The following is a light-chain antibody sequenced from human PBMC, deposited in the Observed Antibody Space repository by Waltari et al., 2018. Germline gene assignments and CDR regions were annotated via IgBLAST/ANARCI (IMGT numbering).Light chain of an antibody. CDR2: WAS. CDR3: QQYYSTPQT. J-gene: IGKJ2*01. Sequence: DIVMTQSPDSLAVSLGERAPINCKSSQSVLYSSNNKNYLAWYQQKPGHPPKLLIYWASTRESGVPDRFSGSGSGTDFTLTISSLQAEDVAVYYCQQYYSTPQTFGQGTKLEIK. CDR1: QSVLYSSNNKNY. V-gene: IGKV4-1*01.